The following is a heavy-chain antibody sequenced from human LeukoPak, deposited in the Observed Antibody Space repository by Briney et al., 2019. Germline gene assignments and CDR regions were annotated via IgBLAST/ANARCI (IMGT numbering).Heavy chain of an antibody. D-gene: IGHD6-19*01. J-gene: IGHJ4*02. CDR2: TYRGDSDT. Sequence: TSGESLRISCKGSGYTFANYWISWVRQMPGKGLEWMGITYRGDSDTRYSPSFQGQVTISVDKSISTAYLQWSSLKASDTAMYYCARRKAVAGIYYFDYWGQGTLVTVSS. V-gene: IGHV5-51*01. CDR1: GYTFANYW. CDR3: ARRKAVAGIYYFDY.